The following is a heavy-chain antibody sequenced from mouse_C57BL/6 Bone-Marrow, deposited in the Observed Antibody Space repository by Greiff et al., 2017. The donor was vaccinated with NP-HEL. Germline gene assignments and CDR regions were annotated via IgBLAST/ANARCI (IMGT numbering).Heavy chain of an antibody. CDR2: ISSGSSTI. CDR1: GFTFSDYG. CDR3: AKLDYYGYYLDY. V-gene: IGHV5-17*01. Sequence: EVQLVESGGGLVKPGGSLKLSCAASGFTFSDYGMHWVRQAPEKGLEWVAYISSGSSTIYYADTVKGRFTISRDNAKNTLFLQMTSLRSEDTDMYYCAKLDYYGYYLDYWGQGTTLTVSS. D-gene: IGHD1-1*01. J-gene: IGHJ2*01.